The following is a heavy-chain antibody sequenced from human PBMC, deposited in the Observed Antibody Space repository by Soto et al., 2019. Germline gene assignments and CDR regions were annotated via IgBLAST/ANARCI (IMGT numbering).Heavy chain of an antibody. Sequence: VASVKVSCKASGGTFSSYAISWVRQAPGQGLEWMGGIIPIFGTANYAQKFQGRVTITADESTSTAYMELSSLRSEDTAVYYCARGRYGGSAYDIPHYFDYWGQGTLVTVSS. V-gene: IGHV1-69*13. D-gene: IGHD3-22*01. J-gene: IGHJ4*02. CDR2: IIPIFGTA. CDR3: ARGRYGGSAYDIPHYFDY. CDR1: GGTFSSYA.